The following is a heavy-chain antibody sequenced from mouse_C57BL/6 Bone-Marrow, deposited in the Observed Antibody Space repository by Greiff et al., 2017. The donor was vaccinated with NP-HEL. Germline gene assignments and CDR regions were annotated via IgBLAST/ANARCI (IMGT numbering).Heavy chain of an antibody. CDR1: GFNIKDYY. CDR2: IDPEDGDT. CDR3: TAGVYCDYDGYAMDY. D-gene: IGHD2-4*01. Sequence: EVKLMESGAELVRPGASVKLSCTASGFNIKDYYMHWVKQRPEQGLEWIGRIDPEDGDTEYAPKFQGKATLTVDTSSNTAYLQLSSLTSEDTAVYYCTAGVYCDYDGYAMDYGGQGTSVTVSS. J-gene: IGHJ4*01. V-gene: IGHV14-1*01.